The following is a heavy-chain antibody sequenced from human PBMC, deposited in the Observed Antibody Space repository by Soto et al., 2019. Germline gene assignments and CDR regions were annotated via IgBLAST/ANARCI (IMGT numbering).Heavy chain of an antibody. CDR3: ARSYSRSWYYYYYRMYI. Sequence: QVQLVESGGGVVQPGRSLRLSCAASGFTFSSYGMHWVRQAPGKGLEWVAVIWYDGSNKYYADSVKGRFTISRDNSKNAVYLLMNSLRAVDTAVYYGARSYSRSWYYYYYRMYILGQGTTVTV. J-gene: IGHJ6*02. CDR1: GFTFSSYG. D-gene: IGHD6-13*01. CDR2: IWYDGSNK. V-gene: IGHV3-33*01.